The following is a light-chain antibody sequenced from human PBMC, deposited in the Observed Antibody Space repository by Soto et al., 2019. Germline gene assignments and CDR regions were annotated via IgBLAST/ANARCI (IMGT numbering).Light chain of an antibody. CDR1: GSDVGGYDY. CDR3: SSYTPSSTLV. CDR2: EVS. J-gene: IGLJ3*02. V-gene: IGLV2-14*01. Sequence: QSVLTQPASVSGSLGQSITISCTGTGSDVGGYDYVSRYQHHPGRAPKLIIYEVSHRPSGVSNRFSGSKSGNTASLTISGLQPEDETDYFCSSYTPSSTLVFGGGTKLTVL.